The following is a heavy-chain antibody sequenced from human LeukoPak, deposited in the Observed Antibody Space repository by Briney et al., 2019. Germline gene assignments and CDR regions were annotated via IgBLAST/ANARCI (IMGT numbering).Heavy chain of an antibody. J-gene: IGHJ6*03. CDR3: ARSMEGYYYYYMDV. CDR2: IYYSGST. Sequence: SETLSLTCTVSGGSISSYYWSWIRQPPGKGLEWIGYIYYSGSTNYNPSLKSRVTISVDTSKNQFSLKLSSVTAADTAVYYCARSMEGYYYYYMDVWGKGTTVAISS. CDR1: GGSISSYY. D-gene: IGHD2-8*01. V-gene: IGHV4-59*01.